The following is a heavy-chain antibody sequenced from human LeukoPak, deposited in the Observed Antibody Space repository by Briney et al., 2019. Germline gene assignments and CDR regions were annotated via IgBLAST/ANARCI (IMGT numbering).Heavy chain of an antibody. CDR3: ARDVSSSWFDIGNWFDP. CDR2: IHYSGST. Sequence: SESLSLTCTVSGGSISGYNWSWVRQPPGEGLEWVGYIHYSGSTNYNPSLKRGVTISVETSKKKIPLKLSSVSAADTAVYYCARDVSSSWFDIGNWFDPWGQGTLVTVSS. J-gene: IGHJ5*02. CDR1: GGSISGYN. V-gene: IGHV4-59*12. D-gene: IGHD6-13*01.